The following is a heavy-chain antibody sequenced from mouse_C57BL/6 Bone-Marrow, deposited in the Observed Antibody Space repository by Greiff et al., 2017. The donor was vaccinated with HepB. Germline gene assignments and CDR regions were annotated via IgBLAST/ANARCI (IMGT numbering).Heavy chain of an antibody. J-gene: IGHJ3*01. CDR1: GFTFSSYA. CDR3: SKPAPYYGSSYGFAY. CDR2: ISDGGSYT. Sequence: EVKLMESGGGLVKPGGSLKLSCAASGFTFSSYAMSWVRQTPEKRLEWVATISDGGSYTYYPDNVKGRFTISRHNAKNNLYLQMSHLKSEDTAMYYWSKPAPYYGSSYGFAYWGQGTLVTVSA. D-gene: IGHD1-1*01. V-gene: IGHV5-4*03.